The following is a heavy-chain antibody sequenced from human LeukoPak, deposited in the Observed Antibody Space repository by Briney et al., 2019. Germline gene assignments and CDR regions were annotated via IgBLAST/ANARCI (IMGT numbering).Heavy chain of an antibody. D-gene: IGHD3-22*01. Sequence: PGGSLRLSCAVSGLTFSSSWMDWVRQAPGKGLEWVASINPDGNKKYSADSVKGRFTISRDNAENSLYLQMNSLRVEDTAFYYCARRYYDTTGYAFDIWGQGTMVTVSS. CDR1: GLTFSSSW. CDR3: ARRYYDTTGYAFDI. J-gene: IGHJ3*02. CDR2: INPDGNKK. V-gene: IGHV3-7*01.